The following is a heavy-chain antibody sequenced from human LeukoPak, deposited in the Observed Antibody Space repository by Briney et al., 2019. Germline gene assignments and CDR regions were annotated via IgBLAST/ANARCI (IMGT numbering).Heavy chain of an antibody. D-gene: IGHD6-13*01. CDR1: GGSFSGYY. CDR3: ARGRPWYSSSSLGY. CDR2: INHSGST. J-gene: IGHJ4*02. Sequence: PSETLSLTCAVYGGSFSGYYWSWIRQPPGKGLEWIGEINHSGSTNYNPSLKSRVTISVDTSKNQFSLMLSSVTAADTAVYYCARGRPWYSSSSLGYWGQGTLVTVSS. V-gene: IGHV4-34*01.